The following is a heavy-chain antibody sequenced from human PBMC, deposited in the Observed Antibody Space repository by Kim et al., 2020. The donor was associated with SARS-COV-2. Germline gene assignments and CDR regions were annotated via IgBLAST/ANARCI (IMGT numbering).Heavy chain of an antibody. CDR2: IFYSGST. J-gene: IGHJ5*02. V-gene: IGHV4-39*01. CDR3: ARRPIYYSGGDNNDP. D-gene: IGHD2-21*02. CDR1: GGSIDKSNYY. Sequence: SKTLSLTCTVSGGSIDKSNYYWGWIRQPPGKALEWIGSIFYSGSTQSNPSLKSRVTISVDTSKNQFFLNLRSVTAADTAVYYCARRPIYYSGGDNNDPWG.